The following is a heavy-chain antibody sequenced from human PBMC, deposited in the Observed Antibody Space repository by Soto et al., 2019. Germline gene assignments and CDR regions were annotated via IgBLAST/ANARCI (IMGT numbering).Heavy chain of an antibody. D-gene: IGHD3-16*01. CDR3: ASGGIGWPDY. CDR2: ISPIFGTA. Sequence: GASVKVSCKASGGTFSSYAINWVRQAPGQGLEWVGGISPIFGTANYAQKFQGRVTITADKSTSTAYMELSSLRSEATAVYCCASGGIGWPDYWGQGTLVTVSS. J-gene: IGHJ4*02. CDR1: GGTFSSYA. V-gene: IGHV1-69*06.